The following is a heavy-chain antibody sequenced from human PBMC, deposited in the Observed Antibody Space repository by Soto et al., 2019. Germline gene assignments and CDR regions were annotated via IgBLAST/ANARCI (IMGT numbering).Heavy chain of an antibody. V-gene: IGHV4-59*01. J-gene: IGHJ5*02. CDR2: IYYSGST. CDR1: GGSISSYY. D-gene: IGHD3-9*01. CDR3: ARFLLGFDP. Sequence: QVQLQESGPGLVKPSETLSLTCTVSGGSISSYYWSWIRQPPGKGLEWIGYIYYSGSTNYNPSLKSRVTISVDTSKNQFSLKLSSVTAADTAVYYCARFLLGFDPWGQGTLVTVSS.